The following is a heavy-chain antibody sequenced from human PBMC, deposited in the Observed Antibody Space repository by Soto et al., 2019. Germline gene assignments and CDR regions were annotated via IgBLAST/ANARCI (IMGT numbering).Heavy chain of an antibody. CDR3: AREGASAMFDY. CDR2: INYSGNT. D-gene: IGHD3-10*01. Sequence: QVQLQESGPGLVKPSQTLSLTCTVSGGSISSGGYYWSWIRQHPGKGLEWIGYINYSGNTYYNPSLKSRVTISVDTSKNQFSLRLSSVTAADTAVYYCAREGASAMFDYWGQGTLVTVSS. CDR1: GGSISSGGYY. J-gene: IGHJ4*02. V-gene: IGHV4-31*03.